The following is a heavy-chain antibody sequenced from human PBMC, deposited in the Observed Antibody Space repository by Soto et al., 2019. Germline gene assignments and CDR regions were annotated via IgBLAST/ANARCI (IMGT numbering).Heavy chain of an antibody. D-gene: IGHD2-15*01. CDR2: INPSVGSK. Sequence: QVQLVQSGAELKKPGASVKVSCKASGYTFTSYYMHWVRQAPGQGLEWMGIINPSVGSKSYAQKLEGRLNMPSDTSTSTVYMELSSLRSEDTAVYYCAGTLGYCSGGSFYSCMNYYYYMDVWGNGTTVTLSS. J-gene: IGHJ6*03. V-gene: IGHV1-46*03. CDR1: GYTFTSYY. CDR3: AGTLGYCSGGSFYSCMNYYYYMDV.